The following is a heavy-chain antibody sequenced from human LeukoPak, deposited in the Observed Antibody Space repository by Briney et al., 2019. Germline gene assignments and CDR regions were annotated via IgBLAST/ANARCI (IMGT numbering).Heavy chain of an antibody. CDR2: IYPGDSDT. Sequence: GESLKISCKGSGSIFTSYWIGWVRQLPGKGLEWMGIIYPGDSDTRYSPSFQGQVTISADKSISTAYLQWSSLKASDTAMYYCARHIYSGYDRDYYYYYGMDVWGQGTTVTVSS. V-gene: IGHV5-51*01. J-gene: IGHJ6*02. CDR1: GSIFTSYW. CDR3: ARHIYSGYDRDYYYYYGMDV. D-gene: IGHD5-12*01.